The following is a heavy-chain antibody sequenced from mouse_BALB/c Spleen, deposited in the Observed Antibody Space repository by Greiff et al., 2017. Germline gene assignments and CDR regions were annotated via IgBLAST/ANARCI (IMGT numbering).Heavy chain of an antibody. D-gene: IGHD1-1*01. CDR3: ARDYYGSSYRFAY. V-gene: IGHV5-17*02. Sequence: DVMLVESGGGLVQPGGSRKLSCAASGFTFSSFGMHWVRQAPEKGLEWVAYISSGSSTIYYADTVKGRFTISRDNPKNTLFLQMTSLRSEDTAMYYCARDYYGSSYRFAYWGQGTLVTVSA. CDR1: GFTFSSFG. CDR2: ISSGSSTI. J-gene: IGHJ3*01.